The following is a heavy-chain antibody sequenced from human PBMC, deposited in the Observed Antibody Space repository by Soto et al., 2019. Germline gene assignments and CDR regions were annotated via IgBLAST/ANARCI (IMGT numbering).Heavy chain of an antibody. Sequence: GGSLRLSCAASGFTFSSYAMSWVRQAPGKGLEWVSAISGSGGSTYYADSVKGRFTISRDNSKITLYLQMNSLRAEDTAVYYCARHDTDYGDYVDYYYYYMDVWGKGTTVTVSS. CDR2: ISGSGGST. D-gene: IGHD4-17*01. V-gene: IGHV3-23*01. J-gene: IGHJ6*03. CDR3: ARHDTDYGDYVDYYYYYMDV. CDR1: GFTFSSYA.